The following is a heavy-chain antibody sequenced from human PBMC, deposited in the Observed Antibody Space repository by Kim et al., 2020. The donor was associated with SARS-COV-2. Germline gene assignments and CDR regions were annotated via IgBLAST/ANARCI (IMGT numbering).Heavy chain of an antibody. J-gene: IGHJ5*02. CDR2: GST. CDR3: ARLHQGFDP. Sequence: GSTTYNPSLKSRVTISVDTSKNQFSLKLSSVTAADTAVYYCARLHQGFDPWGQGTLVTVSS. V-gene: IGHV4-59*08.